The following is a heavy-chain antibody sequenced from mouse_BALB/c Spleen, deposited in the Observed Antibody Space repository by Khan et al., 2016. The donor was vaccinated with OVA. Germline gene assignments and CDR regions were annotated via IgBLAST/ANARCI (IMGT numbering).Heavy chain of an antibody. J-gene: IGHJ2*01. D-gene: IGHD2-14*01. CDR1: GYTFTDYS. V-gene: IGHV9-2-1*01. CDR3: ARDRYDYFDY. Sequence: QIQLVQSGPELKKPGETVKISCKASGYTFTDYSMHWVKQAPGKGLKWMGWINTETGEPTYADDFKGRFAFSLDTSSSTAYLQLNNLKNEDTATDFCARDRYDYFDYWGQGTTLTVSS. CDR2: INTETGEP.